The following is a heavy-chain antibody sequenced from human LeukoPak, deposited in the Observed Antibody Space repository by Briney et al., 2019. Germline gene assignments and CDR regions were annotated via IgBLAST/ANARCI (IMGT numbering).Heavy chain of an antibody. CDR3: ASSLRYGGNSY. V-gene: IGHV3-20*04. Sequence: GGSLRLSCAASGFTFSSYAMSWVRQAPGKGLEWVSGIIWNGGRTAYADSVKGRFTISRDNANNSLYLQMHSLRAEDTAFYYCASSLRYGGNSYWGQGALVTVSS. D-gene: IGHD4-23*01. CDR2: IIWNGGRT. J-gene: IGHJ4*02. CDR1: GFTFSSYA.